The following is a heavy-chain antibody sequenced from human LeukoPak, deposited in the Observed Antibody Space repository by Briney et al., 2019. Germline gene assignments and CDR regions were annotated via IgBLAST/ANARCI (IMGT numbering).Heavy chain of an antibody. J-gene: IGHJ5*02. CDR1: GGTFSSYA. D-gene: IGHD3-3*01. CDR2: IIPIFGTA. V-gene: IGHV1-69*13. CDR3: ASYEEKYYDVNWFDP. Sequence: ASVKVSCKVSGGTFSSYAISWVRQAPGQGLEWMGGIIPIFGTANYAQKFQGRVTITADESTSTAYMELSSLRSEDTAVYYCASYEEKYYDVNWFDPWGQGTLVTVSS.